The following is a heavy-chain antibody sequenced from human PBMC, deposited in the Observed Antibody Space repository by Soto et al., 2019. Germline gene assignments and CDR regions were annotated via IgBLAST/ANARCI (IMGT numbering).Heavy chain of an antibody. D-gene: IGHD6-13*01. Sequence: SETLSLTCTVSGGSISSGGYYWSWIRQHPGKGLEWIGYIYYSGSTYYNPSLKSRVTISVDTSKNQFSLKLSSVTAADTAVYYCAREKAAAGSHFDYWAQGPLVTVPS. J-gene: IGHJ4*02. CDR3: AREKAAAGSHFDY. V-gene: IGHV4-31*03. CDR1: GGSISSGGYY. CDR2: IYYSGST.